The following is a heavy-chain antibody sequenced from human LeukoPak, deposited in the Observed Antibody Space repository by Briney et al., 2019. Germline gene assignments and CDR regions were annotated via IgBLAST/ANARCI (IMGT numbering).Heavy chain of an antibody. J-gene: IGHJ1*01. Sequence: GGSLRLSCGASGFTFSNYAMSWVRQAPGKGLEWVSAISGSGGSTYYADSVKGRFTISRDNSKNTLYLQMNGLRAEDTAVYYCAKCEIQLCPEGFQHWGQGTLVTVSS. CDR2: ISGSGGST. CDR3: AKCEIQLCPEGFQH. D-gene: IGHD5-18*01. V-gene: IGHV3-23*01. CDR1: GFTFSNYA.